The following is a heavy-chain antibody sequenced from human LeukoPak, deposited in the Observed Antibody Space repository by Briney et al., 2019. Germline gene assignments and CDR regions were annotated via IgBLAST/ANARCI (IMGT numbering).Heavy chain of an antibody. V-gene: IGHV4-39*01. CDR1: GGSVSSSSYY. CDR2: FHYSGST. J-gene: IGHJ4*02. Sequence: SETLSLTCSVSGGSVSSSSYYWGWVRQPPGKGLEWIGSFHYSGSTYYNSSLKSRVTISGDTSKNQFSLELRSVTAADTAVYYCASLVVVVVTASEIDYWGQGTLVTVSS. CDR3: ASLVVVVVTASEIDY. D-gene: IGHD2-21*02.